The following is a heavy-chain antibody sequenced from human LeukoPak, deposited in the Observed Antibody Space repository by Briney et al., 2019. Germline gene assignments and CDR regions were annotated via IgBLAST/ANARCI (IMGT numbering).Heavy chain of an antibody. D-gene: IGHD5-24*01. Sequence: GASVKVSCKASGYTFTGYYMHWVRQAPGQGLEWMGWINPNSGGTNYAQKFQGWVTMTRDTSISTAYMELSRLRSDDTAVYYCARVGVGIEMATITGGYFFDYWGQGTLVTVSS. CDR2: INPNSGGT. CDR3: ARVGVGIEMATITGGYFFDY. J-gene: IGHJ4*02. V-gene: IGHV1-2*04. CDR1: GYTFTGYY.